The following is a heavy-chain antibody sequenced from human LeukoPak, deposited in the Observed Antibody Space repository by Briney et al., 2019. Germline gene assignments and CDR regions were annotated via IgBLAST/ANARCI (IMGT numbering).Heavy chain of an antibody. J-gene: IGHJ4*02. CDR1: GGSISSYY. V-gene: IGHV4-59*08. CDR2: IYYSGST. CDR3: ARRSTTSSGWVFDY. D-gene: IGHD6-19*01. Sequence: SETLSLTCTVSGGSISSYYWSWIRQPPGKGLEWIGYIYYSGSTNYNPSLKSRVTISVDTSKNQFSLKLSSVTAAATAVYYCARRSTTSSGWVFDYWGQGTLVTVSS.